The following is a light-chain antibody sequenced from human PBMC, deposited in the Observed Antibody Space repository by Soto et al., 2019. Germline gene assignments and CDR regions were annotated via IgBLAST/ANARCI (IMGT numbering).Light chain of an antibody. CDR2: DVS. J-gene: IGLJ2*01. Sequence: QSVLTQPASVSGSPGQSITISCTGTSSDVGGYNSVSWYQQHPGKAPKVMIYDVSNRPSGVSNRFSGSKSGNTASLTISGLQAEDEADYYCSTYTSSSTLVFGRGTKVTVL. V-gene: IGLV2-14*01. CDR3: STYTSSSTLV. CDR1: SSDVGGYNS.